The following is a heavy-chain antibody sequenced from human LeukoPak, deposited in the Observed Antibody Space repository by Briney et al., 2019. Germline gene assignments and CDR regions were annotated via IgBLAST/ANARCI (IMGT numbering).Heavy chain of an antibody. V-gene: IGHV3-23*01. CDR2: IRGVGDTT. CDR3: AKSLIEYSGSSYNYDFDY. CDR1: GFTITNYA. J-gene: IGHJ4*02. Sequence: GGSLRLSCAASGFTITNYAMSWVRQAPGKGLEWVSVIRGVGDTTYYADSVKGRFTFSRDKSKNTLYLQMNSLRAEDSAAYNCAKSLIEYSGSSYNYDFDYWGQGTLVTVSS. D-gene: IGHD6-6*01.